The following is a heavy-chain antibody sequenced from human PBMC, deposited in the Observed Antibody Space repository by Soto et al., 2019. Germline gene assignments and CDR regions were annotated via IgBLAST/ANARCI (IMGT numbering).Heavy chain of an antibody. J-gene: IGHJ6*02. CDR2: IKTKSEGGPT. Sequence: EVQLVESGGGLIQPGGSLRLSCAASGLPISNAWMNWVRQAPGKGLEWVGRIKTKSEGGPTDYAAAVKGRFTVSRDDSQNTLYLQMNSLKTEDTAVYYCTTGSVEGVWGQGTTVTVSS. CDR1: GLPISNAW. D-gene: IGHD2-15*01. V-gene: IGHV3-15*07. CDR3: TTGSVEGV.